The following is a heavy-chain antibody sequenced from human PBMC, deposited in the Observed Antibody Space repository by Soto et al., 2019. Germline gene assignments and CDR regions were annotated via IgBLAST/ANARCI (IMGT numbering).Heavy chain of an antibody. D-gene: IGHD2-2*01. CDR1: GGSISSGGYY. V-gene: IGHV4-31*03. CDR3: ARDWLSYRGLGGMDV. CDR2: IYYRGST. Sequence: QVQLQESGPGLVKPSQTLSLTCTVSGGSISSGGYYWSWIRQHPGKGLEWIGYIYYRGSTYYNPSLKGRVTIXXDXSXXQFSLKLSSVTAADTAVYYCARDWLSYRGLGGMDVWGQGTTATVSS. J-gene: IGHJ6*02.